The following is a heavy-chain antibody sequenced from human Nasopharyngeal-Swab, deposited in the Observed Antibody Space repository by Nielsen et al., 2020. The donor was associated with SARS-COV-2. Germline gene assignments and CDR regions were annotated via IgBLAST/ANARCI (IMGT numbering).Heavy chain of an antibody. CDR3: ARDTPPTNYYGSGSSQPYYYYYGMDV. V-gene: IGHV4-34*01. J-gene: IGHJ6*02. CDR1: GGSFSGYY. CDR2: INHSEST. D-gene: IGHD3-10*01. Sequence: GSLRLSCAVYGGSFSGYYWSWIRQPPGKGLEWIGEINHSESTNYNPSLKSHVTISVDTSKNQFSLKLSSVTAADTAVYYCARDTPPTNYYGSGSSQPYYYYYGMDVWGQGTTVTVSS.